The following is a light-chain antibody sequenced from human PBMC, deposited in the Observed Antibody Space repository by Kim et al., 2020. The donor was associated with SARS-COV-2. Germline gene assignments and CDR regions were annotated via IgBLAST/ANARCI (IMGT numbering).Light chain of an antibody. V-gene: IGLV3-21*04. CDR3: QVWDSSSDHPV. CDR2: YDS. Sequence: APEKTARITCGGNNIGRKSVHWYQQKPGQAPVLVIYYDSDRPSGIPERFSGSNSGNTATLTISRVEAGDEADYYCQVWDSSSDHPVFGGGTQLTVL. CDR1: NIGRKS. J-gene: IGLJ7*01.